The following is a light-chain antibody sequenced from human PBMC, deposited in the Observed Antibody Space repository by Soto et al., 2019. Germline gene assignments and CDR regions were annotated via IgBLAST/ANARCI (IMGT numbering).Light chain of an antibody. CDR1: QSVSRNY. CDR2: GGS. V-gene: IGKV3-20*01. J-gene: IGKJ1*01. Sequence: EIVLTQSPGTLSLSPGERAALSCRASQSVSRNYLAWYQQKPGQAPRLLMYGGSNRATGIPDRFRGSGSGKDFSLTISLLEPEFLAVYYCQQYGYSRTFGQGTKVELK. CDR3: QQYGYSRT.